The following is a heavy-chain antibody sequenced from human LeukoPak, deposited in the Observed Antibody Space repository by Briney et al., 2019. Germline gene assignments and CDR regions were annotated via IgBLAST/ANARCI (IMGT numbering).Heavy chain of an antibody. J-gene: IGHJ4*02. D-gene: IGHD6-19*01. V-gene: IGHV3-23*01. CDR2: ISGSGGST. CDR3: AKDHSSGWASGY. Sequence: GGSLRLSCAASGFTFSSYGMSWVRQAPGKGLEWVSAISGSGGSTYYADSVKGRFTISRDNSKNTLYLQMNSPRAEDTAVYYCAKDHSSGWASGYWGQGTLVTVSS. CDR1: GFTFSSYG.